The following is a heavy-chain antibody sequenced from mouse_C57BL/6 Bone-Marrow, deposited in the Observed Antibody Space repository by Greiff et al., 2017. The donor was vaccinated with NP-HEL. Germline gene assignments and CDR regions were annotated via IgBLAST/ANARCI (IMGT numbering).Heavy chain of an antibody. CDR3: ASGGFAY. Sequence: VQLQQSGPGLVAPSQSLSITCTVSGFSLTSYGVDWVRQSPGKGLEWLGVIWGVGSTNYNSALKSRLSISKDNSKSQVFLKRNGMQTYDTAMYYCASGGFAYWGQGTLVTVSA. CDR1: GFSLTSYG. V-gene: IGHV2-6*01. CDR2: IWGVGST. J-gene: IGHJ3*01.